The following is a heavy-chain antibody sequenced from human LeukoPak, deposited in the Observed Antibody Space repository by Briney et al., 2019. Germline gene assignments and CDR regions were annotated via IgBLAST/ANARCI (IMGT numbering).Heavy chain of an antibody. J-gene: IGHJ4*02. CDR1: GFTFSSYD. CDR2: IQYDESTK. Sequence: GGSLRLSCAASGFTFSSYDMHWVRQAPGKGLEWVAFIQYDESTKYYADSLKGRFTISRDNSKNTLYLQMNSLRAEDTAVYYCARGGYYGSGRYYFDSWGQGTLVTVSS. V-gene: IGHV3-30*02. D-gene: IGHD3-3*01. CDR3: ARGGYYGSGRYYFDS.